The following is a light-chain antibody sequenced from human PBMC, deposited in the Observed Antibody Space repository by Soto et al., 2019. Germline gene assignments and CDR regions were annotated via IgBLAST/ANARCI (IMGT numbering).Light chain of an antibody. J-gene: IGLJ2*01. CDR3: SSYAGSNNFEVV. V-gene: IGLV2-8*01. CDR1: SSDVGGYNY. CDR2: EVS. Sequence: QSVLTQPPSASGSPGQSVTISCTGTSSDVGGYNYVSWYQQHPGKAPKLMIYEVSKRPSGVPDRFSGSKSDNTASLTVSGLQAEDEADYYCSSYAGSNNFEVVFGGGNKLTVL.